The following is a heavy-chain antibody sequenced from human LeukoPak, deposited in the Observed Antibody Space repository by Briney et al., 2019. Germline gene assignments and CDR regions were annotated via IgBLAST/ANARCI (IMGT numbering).Heavy chain of an antibody. J-gene: IGHJ4*02. D-gene: IGHD6-19*01. CDR1: GFTFSAYG. V-gene: IGHV3-30*18. CDR2: ISYDGSNK. CDR3: AKELTRPNRPVAGLNY. Sequence: PGGSLRLSCAASGFTFSAYGVHWVRQAPGKGLEWVAIISYDGSNKYYPDSVKGRFTISRDDSKNTLYLQMNSLRTEDTAVYYCAKELTRPNRPVAGLNYWGQGTLVTVSS.